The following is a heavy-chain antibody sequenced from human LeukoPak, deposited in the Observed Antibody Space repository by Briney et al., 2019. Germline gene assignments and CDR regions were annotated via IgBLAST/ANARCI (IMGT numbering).Heavy chain of an antibody. CDR3: ARGHDYYDSSGYYIDY. D-gene: IGHD3-22*01. CDR1: GFTFSSYG. V-gene: IGHV3-30*03. CDR2: ISYDRSNK. Sequence: GGSLRLSCAASGFTFSSYGMHWVRQAPGKGLEWVAVISYDRSNKYYADSVKGRFTISRDNSKNTLYLQMNSLRAEDTAVYYCARGHDYYDSSGYYIDYWGQGTLVTVSS. J-gene: IGHJ4*02.